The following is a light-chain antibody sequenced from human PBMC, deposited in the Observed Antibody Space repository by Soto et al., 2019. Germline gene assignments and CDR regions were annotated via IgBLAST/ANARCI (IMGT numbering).Light chain of an antibody. CDR2: GAS. CDR1: QSVSSSY. Sequence: EIVLTQSPGTLSFSPGERATLTCRASQSVSSSYLAWFQQKPGQAPRLLIYGASSRATGILDRFSGSGSGTDFTLTISRLEPEDFAVYYCQQYGNAPFTFGPGTKVDIK. V-gene: IGKV3-20*01. CDR3: QQYGNAPFT. J-gene: IGKJ3*01.